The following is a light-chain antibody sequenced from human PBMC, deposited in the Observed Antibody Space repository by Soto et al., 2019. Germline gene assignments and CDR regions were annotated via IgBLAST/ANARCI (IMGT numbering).Light chain of an antibody. CDR2: KAS. J-gene: IGKJ4*01. V-gene: IGKV1-5*03. Sequence: DIQMTQSPSTLSASVGDRVTITCRASQIISTWLAWYQQKQGKAPNLLIYKASRLESGVPSRFSGSGSGTEFTLTISSLQPDDFATYYCQQYDSWPLTFGGGTKVEIK. CDR3: QQYDSWPLT. CDR1: QIISTW.